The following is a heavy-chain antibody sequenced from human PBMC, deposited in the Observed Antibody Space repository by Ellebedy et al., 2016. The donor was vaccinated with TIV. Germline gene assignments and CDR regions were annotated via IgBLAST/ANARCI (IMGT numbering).Heavy chain of an antibody. CDR1: GFTFSSTS. D-gene: IGHD5-12*01. CDR2: ISATSSVI. CDR3: AGVIQAGYRGYHFDY. V-gene: IGHV3-21*04. Sequence: GESLKISCAASGFTFSSTSMNWVCQAPGKGLESVSTISATSSVIYYANSVKGRFTISRDNAKDALYLQMNLLRAEDTAVYDCAGVIQAGYRGYHFDYWGQGILVTFSS. J-gene: IGHJ4*02.